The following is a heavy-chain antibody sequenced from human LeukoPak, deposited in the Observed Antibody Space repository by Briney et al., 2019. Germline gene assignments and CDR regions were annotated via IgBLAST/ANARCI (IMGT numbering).Heavy chain of an antibody. CDR1: GGSISSGGYY. Sequence: SETLSLTCTVSGGSISSGGYYWSWIRQHPGKGLEWIGYIYYSGSTYYNPSLKSRVTISVDTTKNQFSLKLSSVTAADTAVYYCARVPRGNAYFDDWGQGTLVTVSS. CDR3: ARVPRGNAYFDD. D-gene: IGHD4-23*01. CDR2: IYYSGST. J-gene: IGHJ4*02. V-gene: IGHV4-31*03.